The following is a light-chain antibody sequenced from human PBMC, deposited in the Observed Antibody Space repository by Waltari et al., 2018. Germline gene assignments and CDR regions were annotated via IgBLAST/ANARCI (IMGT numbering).Light chain of an antibody. CDR3: LQDYDYPFT. Sequence: AIQIAQSPSSLSAYVGDRVTISCRTSQGIGNDLGWYQQKPGKAPKLLIYAASSLQSGVSSRFSGSGSGTEFTLTISSLQPEDFATYYCLQDYDYPFTFGPGTKVEI. CDR1: QGIGND. V-gene: IGKV1-6*01. J-gene: IGKJ3*01. CDR2: AAS.